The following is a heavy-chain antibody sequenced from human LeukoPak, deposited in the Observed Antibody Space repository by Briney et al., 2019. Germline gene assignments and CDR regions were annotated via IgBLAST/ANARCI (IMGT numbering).Heavy chain of an antibody. Sequence: SETLSLTCAVYGGSFSGYHWSWIRQPPGKGLEWIGETNHSGSTNYNPSLKSRVTISVDTSKNQFSLKLSSVTAADTAVYYCARGTCSSTSCYDNWFDPWGQGTLVTVSS. CDR3: ARGTCSSTSCYDNWFDP. CDR1: GGSFSGYH. CDR2: TNHSGST. V-gene: IGHV4-34*01. D-gene: IGHD2-2*01. J-gene: IGHJ5*02.